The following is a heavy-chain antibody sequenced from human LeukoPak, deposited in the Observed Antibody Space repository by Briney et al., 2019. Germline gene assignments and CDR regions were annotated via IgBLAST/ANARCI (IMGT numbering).Heavy chain of an antibody. CDR2: IYYSGST. D-gene: IGHD4-11*01. CDR1: GGSISSYY. J-gene: IGHJ4*02. Sequence: SETLSLXCTVSGGSISSYYWSWIRQPPGKGLEWIGYIYYSGSTNYNPSLKSRVTISVDTSKNQFSLKLSSVTAADTAVYYCASYSNYLYWGQGTLVTVSS. V-gene: IGHV4-59*01. CDR3: ASYSNYLY.